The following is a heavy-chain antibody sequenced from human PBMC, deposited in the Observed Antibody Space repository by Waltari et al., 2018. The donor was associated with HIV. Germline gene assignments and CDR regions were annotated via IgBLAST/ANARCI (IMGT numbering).Heavy chain of an antibody. CDR1: GGSVIHSHYY. J-gene: IGHJ6*02. CDR2: IYYTGTT. D-gene: IGHD2-8*01. V-gene: IGHV4-39*01. Sequence: QLQLQQSGPGLVKPWETLSLTCTVSGGSVIHSHYYWAFIRQSPGKGLDLIGNIYYTGTTFYNPSLKSRVTMSADLSRNQFSLRLTSVTAADTAIYYCARRPRMAAFYLYYGMDVWGQGTTVTVSS. CDR3: ARRPRMAAFYLYYGMDV.